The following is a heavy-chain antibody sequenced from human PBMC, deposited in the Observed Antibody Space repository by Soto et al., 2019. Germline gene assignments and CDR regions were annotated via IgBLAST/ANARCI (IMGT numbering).Heavy chain of an antibody. CDR2: ISYDGSYK. CDR3: AKNFIPLSPDLYFDS. J-gene: IGHJ4*02. V-gene: IGHV3-30*18. D-gene: IGHD3-16*01. CDR1: GFTFSSYG. Sequence: GGSLRLSCAASGFTFSSYGMHWARQAPGRGLEWVAVISYDGSYKSYEDSVKGRFTISRDNYKNTLHLQMDSLRAEDTAVYYCAKNFIPLSPDLYFDSWRQGTLVTVSS.